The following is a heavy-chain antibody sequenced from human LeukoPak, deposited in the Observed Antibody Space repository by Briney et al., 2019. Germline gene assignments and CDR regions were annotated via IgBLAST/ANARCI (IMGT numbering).Heavy chain of an antibody. CDR2: IYYSGST. CDR1: GGSISSGDYY. CDR3: ASAIVATDQDPPFDY. J-gene: IGHJ4*02. V-gene: IGHV4-31*03. Sequence: SETLSLTCTVSGGSISSGDYYWSWIRQHPGKGLEWIGYIYYSGSTYYNPSLKSRVTISVDTSKNQFSLKLSSVTAEDTAVYYCASAIVATDQDPPFDYWGQGTLVTVSS. D-gene: IGHD5-12*01.